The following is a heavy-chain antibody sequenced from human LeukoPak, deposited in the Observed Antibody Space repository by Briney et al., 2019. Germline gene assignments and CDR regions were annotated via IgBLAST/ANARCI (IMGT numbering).Heavy chain of an antibody. CDR1: GYTFTSYG. CDR2: ISAYNDNT. J-gene: IGHJ4*02. D-gene: IGHD3-22*01. V-gene: IGHV1-18*01. Sequence: ASVKVSCKASGYTFTSYGISWVRQAPGQGLEWMGWISAYNDNTNYAQKLQGRVTMTTDTSTSTAYMELRGLRSDDTAVYYCARGRRYDSSGYRPEIDYWGQGTLVTVSS. CDR3: ARGRRYDSSGYRPEIDY.